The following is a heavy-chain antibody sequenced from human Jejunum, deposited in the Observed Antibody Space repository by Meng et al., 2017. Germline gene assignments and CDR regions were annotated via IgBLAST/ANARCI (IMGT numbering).Heavy chain of an antibody. V-gene: IGHV4-39*07. CDR2: IHYSGTT. D-gene: IGHD3-10*01. CDR1: GGSVSSSSDY. CDR3: ARDPWFGKYWGVWLDP. J-gene: IGHJ5*02. Sequence: QPQPQESGPGLVLPSGTLSLTFTVSGGSVSSSSDYWGWIRQPPGKGLEWIGNIHYSGTTYYNPSLKSRVIILVDTSKNQFSLKLGSVTAADTAVYYCARDPWFGKYWGVWLDPWGQGTLVTVSS.